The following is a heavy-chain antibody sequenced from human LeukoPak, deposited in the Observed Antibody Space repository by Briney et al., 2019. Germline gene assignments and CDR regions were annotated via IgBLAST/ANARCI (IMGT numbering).Heavy chain of an antibody. V-gene: IGHV1-2*02. CDR2: INPNSGGT. CDR3: ATIEMATTSNPIDY. CDR1: GYTFTGYY. J-gene: IGHJ4*02. Sequence: ASVKVSCKASGYTFTGYYMHWVRQAPGQGLEWMGWINPNSGGTNYAQKFQGRVTMTRGTSISTAYMELSRLRSDDTAVYYCATIEMATTSNPIDYWGQGTLVTVSS. D-gene: IGHD5-12*01.